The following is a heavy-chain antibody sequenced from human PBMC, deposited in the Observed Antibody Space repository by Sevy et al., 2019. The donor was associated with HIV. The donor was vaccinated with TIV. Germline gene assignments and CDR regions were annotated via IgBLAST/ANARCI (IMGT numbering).Heavy chain of an antibody. Sequence: GRSLRLSCAASGFTVSSNYMSWVRQAPGKGLEWVSVIYSGGSTYYADSVKGRFTISRDNSKNTLYLQMNSLRTEDTAVYYCARDLTMVRGIDHYYYYYGMDVWGQGTTVTVSS. D-gene: IGHD3-10*01. J-gene: IGHJ6*02. CDR1: GFTVSSNY. V-gene: IGHV3-53*01. CDR3: ARDLTMVRGIDHYYYYYGMDV. CDR2: IYSGGST.